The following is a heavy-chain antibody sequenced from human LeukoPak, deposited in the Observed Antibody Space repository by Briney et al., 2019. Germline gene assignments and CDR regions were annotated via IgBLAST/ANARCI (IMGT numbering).Heavy chain of an antibody. CDR2: ISGSGGST. V-gene: IGHV3-23*01. CDR1: GFTFSSYA. Sequence: PGGSLRLSCAASGFTFSSYAMSWVRQAPGKGLEWVSAISGSGGSTYYADSVKGRFTISRVNSKNTLYLQMNSLRAEDTAVYYCAKGEDCSSTSCYYYFDYWAREPWSPSPQ. CDR3: AKGEDCSSTSCYYYFDY. J-gene: IGHJ4*02. D-gene: IGHD2-2*01.